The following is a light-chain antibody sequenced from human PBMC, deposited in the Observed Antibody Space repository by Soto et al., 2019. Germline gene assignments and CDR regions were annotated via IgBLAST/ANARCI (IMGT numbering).Light chain of an antibody. CDR2: GAS. CDR3: QQFGTSPRS. CDR1: QSVSGSY. Sequence: EIVLTQSLGTLSLSPGERATLSCRASQSVSGSYIAWYQHKPGQAPRLLIYGASSKASGIPDRFSGSGSGADFTLTISRLEPEDFAVYYCQQFGTSPRSFGQGTKVEVK. J-gene: IGKJ1*01. V-gene: IGKV3-20*01.